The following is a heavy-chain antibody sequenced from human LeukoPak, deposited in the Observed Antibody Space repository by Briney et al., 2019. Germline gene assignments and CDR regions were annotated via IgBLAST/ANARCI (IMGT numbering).Heavy chain of an antibody. D-gene: IGHD1-26*01. CDR1: GFIFSNYG. CDR2: IKQDGSEK. V-gene: IGHV3-7*01. J-gene: IGHJ4*02. CDR3: ASLSYRD. Sequence: GGSLRLSCAASGFIFSNYGMSWVRQAPGKGLEWVANIKQDGSEKYYVDSVKGRFTISRDNAKNSLYLQMNSLRAEDTAVYYCASLSYRDWGQGTLVTVSS.